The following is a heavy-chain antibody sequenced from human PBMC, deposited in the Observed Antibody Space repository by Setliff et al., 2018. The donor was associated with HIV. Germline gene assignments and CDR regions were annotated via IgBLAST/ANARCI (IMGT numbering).Heavy chain of an antibody. Sequence: SETLSLTCTVSGASVSSGHYYWSWIRQPAGKELEWLGRIYTSGRTNYNPPFEGRVTISADTSKNQFSLKLNSVTAADTAVYYCARLIDVRIFDYWGQGTLVTSPQ. J-gene: IGHJ4*02. CDR3: ARLIDVRIFDY. CDR1: GASVSSGHYY. V-gene: IGHV4-61*02. CDR2: IYTSGRT.